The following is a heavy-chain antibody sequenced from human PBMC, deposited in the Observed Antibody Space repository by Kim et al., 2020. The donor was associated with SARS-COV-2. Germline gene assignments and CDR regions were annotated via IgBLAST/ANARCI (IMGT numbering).Heavy chain of an antibody. CDR2: IKSKTDGGTT. J-gene: IGHJ4*02. CDR3: TTWSGSPFRGYFDY. Sequence: GGSLRLSCAASGFTFSNAWMSWVRQAPGKGLEWVGRIKSKTDGGTTDYAAPVKGRFTISRDDSKNTLYLQMNSLKTEDTAVYYCTTWSGSPFRGYFDYWGQGTLVTVSS. V-gene: IGHV3-15*01. CDR1: GFTFSNAW. D-gene: IGHD1-26*01.